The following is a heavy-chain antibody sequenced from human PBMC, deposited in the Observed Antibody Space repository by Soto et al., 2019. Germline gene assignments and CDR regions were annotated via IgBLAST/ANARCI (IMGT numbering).Heavy chain of an antibody. CDR2: IIPISDTT. Sequence: QVQLVQSGAEVKKPESSVKVSCKASGGTFSSYAISWVRQAPGQGLEWMGGIIPISDTTNYAQKFQGRVTITADVSTSTAYMELSSLRSEDTAVYYCARSQGSSTSLEIYYYYYYGMDVWGQGTTVTVSS. J-gene: IGHJ6*02. D-gene: IGHD2-2*01. CDR3: ARSQGSSTSLEIYYYYYYGMDV. CDR1: GGTFSSYA. V-gene: IGHV1-69*01.